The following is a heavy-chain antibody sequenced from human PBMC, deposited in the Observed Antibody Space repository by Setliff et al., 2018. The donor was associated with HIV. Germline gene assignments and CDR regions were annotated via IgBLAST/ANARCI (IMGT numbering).Heavy chain of an antibody. J-gene: IGHJ1*01. CDR3: ARATTYYYDSSGYYYPGYFQH. V-gene: IGHV1-2*02. CDR1: GYAFTGYY. CDR2: INPSDGGA. Sequence: ASVKVSCKASGYAFTGYYLHWVRQAPGQGLEWMGWINPSDGGAKYAHNFEGRVTMTRDTSISTAYMELSRLRSDDTAVYYCARATTYYYDSSGYYYPGYFQHWGQGTLVTVSS. D-gene: IGHD3-22*01.